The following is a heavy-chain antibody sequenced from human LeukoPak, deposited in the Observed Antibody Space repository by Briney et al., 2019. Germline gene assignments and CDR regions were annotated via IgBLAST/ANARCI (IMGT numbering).Heavy chain of an antibody. J-gene: IGHJ4*02. CDR2: IYYSGST. Sequence: SETLSLTCTVSGGSISSYYWSWIRQPPGKGLEWIGYIYYSGSTNYNPSLKSRVTISVDTSKNQFSLKLSSVTAADTAVYYCARDTTVAGVLDYWGQGTLVTVSS. CDR1: GGSISSYY. D-gene: IGHD6-19*01. CDR3: ARDTTVAGVLDY. V-gene: IGHV4-59*12.